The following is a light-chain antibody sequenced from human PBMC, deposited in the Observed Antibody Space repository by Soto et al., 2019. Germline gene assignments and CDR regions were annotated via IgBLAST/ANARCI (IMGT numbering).Light chain of an antibody. J-gene: IGLJ7*01. Sequence: SYELTQPPSVSVAPGQTARITCGGNNIGTKSVHWYQQKSGQAPVLVVYDDSDRPSGIPERFSGSNSGNRGTLTISGVEAGDEADYYCQVWDSSGDYVFGSGTQLTVL. CDR3: QVWDSSGDYV. CDR1: NIGTKS. CDR2: DDS. V-gene: IGLV3-21*02.